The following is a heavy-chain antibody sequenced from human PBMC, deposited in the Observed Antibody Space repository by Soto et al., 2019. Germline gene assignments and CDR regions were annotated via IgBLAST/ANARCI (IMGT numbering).Heavy chain of an antibody. CDR2: ISGSGSST. CDR1: GFTFSDYA. V-gene: IGHV3-23*01. D-gene: IGHD3-9*01. Sequence: GGSLRLSCAASGFTFSDYAMSWVRQAPGKGLEWVSGISGSGSSTYYGDSVKGRFTISRDNSKNTLYLQMNSLRAGDTAVYYCAKSLFLTGYNNPLDYWGQGTLVTVSS. CDR3: AKSLFLTGYNNPLDY. J-gene: IGHJ4*02.